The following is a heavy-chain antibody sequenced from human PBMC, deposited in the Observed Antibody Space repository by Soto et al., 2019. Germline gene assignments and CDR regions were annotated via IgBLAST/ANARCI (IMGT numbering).Heavy chain of an antibody. CDR3: ARAKIVVDGIYNWFDP. J-gene: IGHJ5*02. Sequence: GASVKVSCKASGYTFTSYDINWVRQATGQGLEWMGWMNPNSGNTGYAQKFQGRVTMTRDTSTSTAYMELSSLRSEDTAVYYCARAKIVVDGIYNWFDPWGQGTVVTVSS. V-gene: IGHV1-8*01. CDR1: GYTFTSYD. CDR2: MNPNSGNT. D-gene: IGHD2-2*01.